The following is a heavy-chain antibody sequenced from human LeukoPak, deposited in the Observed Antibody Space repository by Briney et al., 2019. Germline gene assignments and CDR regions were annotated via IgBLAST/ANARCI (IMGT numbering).Heavy chain of an antibody. Sequence: SQTLSLTCAISGDSVSSNSAAWNWIRQSPSRGLEWLGRTYYRSKWYNDYAVSVKSRITINPDTSKNQFSLQLNSVTPEDTAVYYCAKDLIPYSSGWYYFDYWGQGTLVTVSS. J-gene: IGHJ4*02. CDR3: AKDLIPYSSGWYYFDY. CDR1: GDSVSSNSAA. D-gene: IGHD6-19*01. CDR2: TYYRSKWYN. V-gene: IGHV6-1*01.